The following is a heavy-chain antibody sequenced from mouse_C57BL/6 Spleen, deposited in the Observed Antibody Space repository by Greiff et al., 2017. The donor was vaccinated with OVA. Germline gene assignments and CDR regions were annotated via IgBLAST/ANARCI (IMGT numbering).Heavy chain of an antibody. CDR1: GYAFSSSW. Sequence: QVQLQQSGPELVKPGASVKISCKASGYAFSSSWMNWVKQRPGKGLEWIGRIYPGDGDTNYNGKFKGTAPLTADKHSSTAYMQLSSLTSEDSAVYFCAREGYDYEFAYWGQGTLVTVSA. D-gene: IGHD2-4*01. J-gene: IGHJ3*01. V-gene: IGHV1-82*01. CDR2: IYPGDGDT. CDR3: AREGYDYEFAY.